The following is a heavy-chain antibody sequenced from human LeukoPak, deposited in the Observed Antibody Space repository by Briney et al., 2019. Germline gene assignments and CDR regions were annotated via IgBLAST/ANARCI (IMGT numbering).Heavy chain of an antibody. CDR2: IHPSGST. V-gene: IGHV4-4*07. D-gene: IGHD6-13*01. CDR3: ARTSSNSWSYGIDV. CDR1: DGSLSSDY. Sequence: SGTLSLTCTVSDGSLSSDYWTWIPQPASPGLEWFGRIHPSGSTNYNPSLKSRVTMSVDTSKNQFSLKLSSVTAADTAVYYCARTSSNSWSYGIDVWGQGTTVTVSS. J-gene: IGHJ6*02.